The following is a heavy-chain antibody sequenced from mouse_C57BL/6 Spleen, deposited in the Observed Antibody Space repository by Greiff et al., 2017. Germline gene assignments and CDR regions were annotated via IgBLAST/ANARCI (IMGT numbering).Heavy chain of an antibody. CDR3: ARGDYDYLYYFDY. CDR1: GYTFTSYW. V-gene: IGHV1-72*01. J-gene: IGHJ2*01. D-gene: IGHD2-4*01. Sequence: QVQLQQPGAELVKPGASVKLSCKASGYTFTSYWMHWVKQRPGRGPEWIGRIDPNSGGTKYNEKFKSKATLTVDKPSSTAYMQLSSLTSEDSAVYDCARGDYDYLYYFDYWGQGTTLTVSS. CDR2: IDPNSGGT.